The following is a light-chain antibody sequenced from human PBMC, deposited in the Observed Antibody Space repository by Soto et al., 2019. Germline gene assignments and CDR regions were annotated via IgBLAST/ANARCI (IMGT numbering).Light chain of an antibody. J-gene: IGLJ2*01. CDR2: DVS. V-gene: IGLV2-14*01. CDR1: SSDVGGYNY. CDR3: SSYTGSSTYVL. Sequence: QSALTQPASVSGSPGQSVTISCTGSSSDVGGYNYVSWFQQHPGKAPKLMIYDVSVRPSGVSNRFSGSKSGNTASLTISGRQAEDEADYHCSSYTGSSTYVLFGGGTKLTVL.